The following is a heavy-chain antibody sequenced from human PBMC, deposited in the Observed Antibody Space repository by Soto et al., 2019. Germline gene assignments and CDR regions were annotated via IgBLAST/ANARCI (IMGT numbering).Heavy chain of an antibody. J-gene: IGHJ4*02. Sequence: EVQLAESGGGLVLTGGSLRLSCAASGFSFVSYWMHWVRQVPGEGLAWVSRINGNADNSDYADSVKGRFTISRDNAKNTLYLEINSLTAADTAVYYCAKDSPLSGRYQDLDYWGQGTLVTVSS. CDR1: GFSFVSYW. V-gene: IGHV3-74*01. CDR3: AKDSPLSGRYQDLDY. D-gene: IGHD1-26*01. CDR2: INGNADNS.